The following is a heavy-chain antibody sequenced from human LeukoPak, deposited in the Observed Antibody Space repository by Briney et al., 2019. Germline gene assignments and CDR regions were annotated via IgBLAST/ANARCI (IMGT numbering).Heavy chain of an antibody. V-gene: IGHV4-30-2*01. CDR3: ARGGGIAAAGNRRDWFDP. CDR1: GGSISSGGYS. J-gene: IGHJ5*02. CDR2: IYHSGST. D-gene: IGHD6-13*01. Sequence: SETLSLTCAVSGGSISSGGYSWSWIRQPPGKGLEWIGYIYHSGSTYYNPSLKSRVTISVDRSKNQFSLKLSSVTAADTAVYYCARGGGIAAAGNRRDWFDPWGQGTLVTVSS.